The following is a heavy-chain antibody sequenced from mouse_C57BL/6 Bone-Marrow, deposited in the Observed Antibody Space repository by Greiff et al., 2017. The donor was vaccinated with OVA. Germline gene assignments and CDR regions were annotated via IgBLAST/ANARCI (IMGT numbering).Heavy chain of an antibody. CDR2: IYPGSGST. CDR3: ARWDGNYAWFAY. CDR1: GYTFTSYW. D-gene: IGHD2-1*01. Sequence: QVQLQQPGAELVKPGASVKMSCKASGYTFTSYWITWVKQRPGQGLEWIGDIYPGSGSTNYNEKFKSKATLTVDTSSSTAYMQLSSLTSEDSAVYCCARWDGNYAWFAYWGQGTLVTVSA. V-gene: IGHV1-55*01. J-gene: IGHJ3*01.